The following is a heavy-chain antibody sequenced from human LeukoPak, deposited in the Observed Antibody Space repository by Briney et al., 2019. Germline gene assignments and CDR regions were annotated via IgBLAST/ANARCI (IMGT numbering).Heavy chain of an antibody. CDR3: ARDLGIVGRGGDY. D-gene: IGHD1-26*01. CDR2: IYYSGST. J-gene: IGHJ4*02. CDR1: GGSISSSY. V-gene: IGHV4-59*01. Sequence: SETLSLTCTVSGGSISSSYWSWIRQPPGKGLEWIGYIYYSGSTNYNPSLKSRVTISVDTSKNQFSLKLSSVTAADTAVYYCARDLGIVGRGGDYWGQGTLVTVSS.